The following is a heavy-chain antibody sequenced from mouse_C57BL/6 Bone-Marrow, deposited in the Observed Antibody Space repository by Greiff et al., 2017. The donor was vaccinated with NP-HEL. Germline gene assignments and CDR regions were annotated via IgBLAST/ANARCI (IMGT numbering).Heavy chain of an antibody. J-gene: IGHJ1*03. D-gene: IGHD1-1*01. CDR2: INYDGSST. Sequence: EVQRVESEGGLVQPGSSMKLSCTASGFTFSDYYMAWVRQVPEKGLEWVANINYDGSSTYYLDSLKSRFIISRDNAKNILYLQMSSLKSEDTATYYCAREAYGSSPYWYFDVWGTGTTVTVSS. CDR1: GFTFSDYY. V-gene: IGHV5-16*01. CDR3: AREAYGSSPYWYFDV.